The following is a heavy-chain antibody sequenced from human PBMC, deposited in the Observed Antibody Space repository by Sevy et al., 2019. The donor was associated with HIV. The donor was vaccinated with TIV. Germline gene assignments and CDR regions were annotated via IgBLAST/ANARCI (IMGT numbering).Heavy chain of an antibody. CDR2: IYHSGST. CDR3: ARVLYDYIWGSYRSPLRAFDI. V-gene: IGHV4-4*02. CDR1: GGSISSSNW. Sequence: SETLSLTCAVSGGSISSSNWWSWVRQPPGKGLEWIGEIYHSGSTNYNPSLKSRVTISVGKSKNQFSLKLSSVTAADTAVYYCARVLYDYIWGSYRSPLRAFDIWGQGTMVTVSS. J-gene: IGHJ3*02. D-gene: IGHD3-16*02.